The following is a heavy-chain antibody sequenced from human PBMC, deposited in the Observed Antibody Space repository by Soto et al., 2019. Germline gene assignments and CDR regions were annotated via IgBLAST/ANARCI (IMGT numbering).Heavy chain of an antibody. CDR3: ARVPYYYDSSGYYSTYYYYGMDV. CDR1: GGSFSGYY. CDR2: INHSGST. V-gene: IGHV4-34*01. Sequence: SETLSLTCTFSGGSFSGYYWSLIRQPPGKGLEWIGEINHSGSTNYNPSLKSRVTISVDTSKNQFSLKLSSVTAADTAVYYCARVPYYYDSSGYYSTYYYYGMDVWGQGTTVTVSS. J-gene: IGHJ6*02. D-gene: IGHD3-22*01.